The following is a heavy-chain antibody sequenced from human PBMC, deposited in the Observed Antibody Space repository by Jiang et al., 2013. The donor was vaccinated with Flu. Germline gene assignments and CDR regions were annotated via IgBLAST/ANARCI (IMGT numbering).Heavy chain of an antibody. CDR2: WNDDK. J-gene: IGHJ4*02. CDR3: ASVGASSPSYYFDY. Sequence: WNDDKRYSPSLKSRLTITKDTSKNQVVLTMTNMDPVDTATYYCASVGASSPSYYFDYWGQGTLVTVSS. V-gene: IGHV2-5*01. D-gene: IGHD1-26*01.